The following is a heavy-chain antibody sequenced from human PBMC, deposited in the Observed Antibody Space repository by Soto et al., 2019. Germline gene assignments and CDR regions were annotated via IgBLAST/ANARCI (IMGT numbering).Heavy chain of an antibody. CDR3: ARAVTWGLDV. V-gene: IGHV3-48*02. J-gene: IGHJ6*02. Sequence: EVQLVESGGGLVQPGGSLRLSCAASGFTFSLYSMSWVRQAPGKGLEWVSYISRSSTGIHYADSVKGRFTISSDDATNSMPLQMNSLRDGDTAVYYCARAVTWGLDVWGQGTTVSISS. D-gene: IGHD3-10*01. CDR2: ISRSSTGI. CDR1: GFTFSLYS.